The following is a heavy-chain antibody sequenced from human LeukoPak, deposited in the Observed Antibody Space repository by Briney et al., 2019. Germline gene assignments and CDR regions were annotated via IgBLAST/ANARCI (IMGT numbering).Heavy chain of an antibody. Sequence: GGSLRLSCAASGFTFSSYSMNWVRQAPGNGLEWLANIKHDGSEKYYVDSVKGRFTISRDNAKDSLYLHMNSLRVEDTAVYYCARVRFPADCWGQGTLVTVSS. J-gene: IGHJ4*02. D-gene: IGHD2-2*01. CDR3: ARVRFPADC. CDR2: IKHDGSEK. V-gene: IGHV3-7*01. CDR1: GFTFSSYS.